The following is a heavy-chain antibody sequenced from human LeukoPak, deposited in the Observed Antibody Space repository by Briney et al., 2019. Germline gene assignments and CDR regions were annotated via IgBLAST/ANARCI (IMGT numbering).Heavy chain of an antibody. D-gene: IGHD3-22*01. V-gene: IGHV4-39*07. CDR2: IYYSGST. Sequence: SETLSLTCTVSGGSISSSSYYWGWIRQPPGKGLEWIGSIYYSGSTYYNPSLKSRVTISVDTSKNQFSLKLSSVTAADTAVYYCARVKGSSGYYHLNYYYYMDVWGKGTTVTVSS. J-gene: IGHJ6*03. CDR3: ARVKGSSGYYHLNYYYYMDV. CDR1: GGSISSSSYY.